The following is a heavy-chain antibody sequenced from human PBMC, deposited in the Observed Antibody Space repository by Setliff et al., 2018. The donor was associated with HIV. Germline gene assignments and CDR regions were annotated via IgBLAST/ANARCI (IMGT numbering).Heavy chain of an antibody. V-gene: IGHV4-30-4*08. D-gene: IGHD3-22*01. CDR3: ARDKGRPHYYDDTGSYRSDALDI. CDR2: VSHTGYT. J-gene: IGHJ3*02. Sequence: SETLSLTCSVSGDSLRGGDYYYNWIRQSLEKGLEWIGYVSHTGYTYYNPSLKSRVDMSLDISKNQFSLNVSFVTAADTAVYYCARDKGRPHYYDDTGSYRSDALDIWGQGTMVTVSS. CDR1: GDSLRGGDYY.